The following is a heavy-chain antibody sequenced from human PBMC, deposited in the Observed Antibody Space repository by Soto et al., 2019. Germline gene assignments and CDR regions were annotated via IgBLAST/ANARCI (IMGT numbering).Heavy chain of an antibody. D-gene: IGHD2-21*02. CDR3: ARDLWGYCGTDCYPLDV. Sequence: SETLSLTCTVSGGSISGYYWSWIRQPPGKGLEWIGYMYNTGSTVYNPSFKSRVTISVDTSKNQFSLKLNSVTAADAAVYYCARDLWGYCGTDCYPLDVWGQGTTVT. CDR1: GGSISGYY. J-gene: IGHJ6*02. CDR2: MYNTGST. V-gene: IGHV4-59*01.